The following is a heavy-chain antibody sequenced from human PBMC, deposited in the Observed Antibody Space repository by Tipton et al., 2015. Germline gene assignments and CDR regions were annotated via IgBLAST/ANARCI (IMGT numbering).Heavy chain of an antibody. V-gene: IGHV4-59*12. CDR2: IFHTGNT. CDR1: GGSISSYY. Sequence: TLSLTCTVSGGSISSYYWSWIRQPPGKGLEWIGEIFHTGNTNYNPSLMSRLTISVDKSKNQFSLKLSSVTAADTAVYFCARDGRYDILTGHSHQYGMDVWGQGTTVTVSS. D-gene: IGHD3-9*01. J-gene: IGHJ6*02. CDR3: ARDGRYDILTGHSHQYGMDV.